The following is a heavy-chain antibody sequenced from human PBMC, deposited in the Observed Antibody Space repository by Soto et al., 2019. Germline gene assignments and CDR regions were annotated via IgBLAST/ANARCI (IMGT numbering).Heavy chain of an antibody. Sequence: QVQLVQSGAEVKKPGASVKVSCKASGYTFTGYYMHWVRQAPGQGLEWMGWINPNSGGTNYAQKCQGRGTMTRDTAISISYMELSRLRSDDAVVYYFERGKRGIGAALEAVDIWGGGRMVTVCS. D-gene: IGHD6-13*01. CDR2: INPNSGGT. V-gene: IGHV1-2*02. CDR3: ERGKRGIGAALEAVDI. J-gene: IGHJ3*02. CDR1: GYTFTGYY.